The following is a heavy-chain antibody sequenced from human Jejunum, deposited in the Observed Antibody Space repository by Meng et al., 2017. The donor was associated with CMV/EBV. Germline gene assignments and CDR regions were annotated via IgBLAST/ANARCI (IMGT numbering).Heavy chain of an antibody. CDR1: GFAVSSFA. J-gene: IGHJ4*02. D-gene: IGHD1-7*01. CDR3: RVWNYDFDH. CDR2: ISYSGGVT. V-gene: IGHV3-23*01. Sequence: SGAASGFAVSSFAMSWVRQAPGKGLEWVASISYSGGVTYIANSVRGRLTISRDNAKNTLYLQMSSLRAEDTAVYYCRVWNYDFDHWGQGMLVTVSS.